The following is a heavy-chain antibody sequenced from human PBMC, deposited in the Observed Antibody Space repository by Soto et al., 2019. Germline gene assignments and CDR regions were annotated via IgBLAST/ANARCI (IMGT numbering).Heavy chain of an antibody. CDR3: ARPIQYYYERSGQPAWFDP. V-gene: IGHV1-69*13. J-gene: IGHJ5*02. Sequence: GASVKVSCKASGGTFSSYAISWVRQSPGQGLEWMGGIIPIFGTANYAQKFQGRVTITADESTSTAYMELSSLRSEDTAVYYCARPIQYYYERSGQPAWFDPSCQGTLGTVST. CDR2: IIPIFGTA. CDR1: GGTFSSYA. D-gene: IGHD3-22*01.